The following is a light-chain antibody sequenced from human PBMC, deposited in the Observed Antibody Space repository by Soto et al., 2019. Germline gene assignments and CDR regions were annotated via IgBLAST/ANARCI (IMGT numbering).Light chain of an antibody. Sequence: EIVMTQSPATLSVSPGERATLSCRASQSVSGNLAWYQQKPGQAPWLLIYGASTRATGIPARFSGSGSGTEFTLTISSLQSEDFAVYNCQQYNNWPVTFGQGTKLEIK. CDR1: QSVSGN. CDR2: GAS. CDR3: QQYNNWPVT. J-gene: IGKJ2*01. V-gene: IGKV3-15*01.